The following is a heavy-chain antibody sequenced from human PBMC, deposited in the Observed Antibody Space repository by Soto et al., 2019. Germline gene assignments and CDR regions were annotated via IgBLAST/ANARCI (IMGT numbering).Heavy chain of an antibody. Sequence: QVQLVQSGAEVKKPGASVTVSCRSSGDTFNDYYIHWVRQAPGQGLEWMGWINPNGGVTKYAQKFQGWVSMTRDTSSRTVYTQLSRLRYDDTPVYDSASESGGAPATLFYYYFYMDGWGTGTTVTVSS. CDR2: INPNGGVT. J-gene: IGHJ6*03. V-gene: IGHV1-2*04. CDR3: ASESGGAPATLFYYYFYMDG. CDR1: GDTFNDYY. D-gene: IGHD1-26*01.